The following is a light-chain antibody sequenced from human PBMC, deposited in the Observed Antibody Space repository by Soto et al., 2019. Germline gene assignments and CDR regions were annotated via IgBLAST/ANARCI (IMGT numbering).Light chain of an antibody. CDR1: QSVSSSY. CDR3: HQRQYWPPIT. J-gene: IGKJ5*01. CDR2: DAS. Sequence: EIVLTQSPDTLSLSPGEGATLSCGASQSVSSSYLAWYQQKPGQAPRLLISDASNRATGIPARFSGSGSGTDFTLTISSLEPEDFAVYYCHQRQYWPPITFGQGTRLEIK. V-gene: IGKV3D-20*02.